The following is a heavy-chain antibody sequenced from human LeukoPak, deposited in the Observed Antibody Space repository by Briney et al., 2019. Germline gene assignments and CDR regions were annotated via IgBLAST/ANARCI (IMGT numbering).Heavy chain of an antibody. V-gene: IGHV5-51*01. CDR1: GYSFASYW. J-gene: IGHJ5*02. Sequence: GESLKISCKGSGYSFASYWIGWVRQMPGKGLEWMGIIYPGDSDTRYSPSFQGQVTISADKSINTAYLQWSSLQASDTAMYYCARGDIVVIPAAAYNWFDPWGQGTLVTVSS. D-gene: IGHD2-2*01. CDR2: IYPGDSDT. CDR3: ARGDIVVIPAAAYNWFDP.